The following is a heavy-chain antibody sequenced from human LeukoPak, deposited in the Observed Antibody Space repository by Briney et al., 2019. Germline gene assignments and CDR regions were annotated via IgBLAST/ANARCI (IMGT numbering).Heavy chain of an antibody. J-gene: IGHJ4*02. V-gene: IGHV5-51*01. CDR3: ATRDSGNYPN. Sequence: AAALLISSEAAGGSFTSYWVGWGRQLPGKDLVWMGIIYPGDSDTRYSPSFQGQVTISADKSISTAYLQWSSLKAPDTAMYYCATRDSGNYPNWGQGTLVTVSS. D-gene: IGHD1-26*01. CDR1: GGSFTSYW. CDR2: IYPGDSDT.